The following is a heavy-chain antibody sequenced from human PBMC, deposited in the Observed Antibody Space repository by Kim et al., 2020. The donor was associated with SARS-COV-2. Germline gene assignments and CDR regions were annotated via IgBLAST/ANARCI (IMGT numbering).Heavy chain of an antibody. V-gene: IGHV1-69*06. Sequence: SVKVSCKASGGTFSSYAISWVRQAPGQGLEWMGGIIPIFGTANYAQKFQGRVTITADKSTSTAYMELSSLRSEDTAVYYCARGILWVIENYYYYGMDVWGQGTTVTVSS. D-gene: IGHD2-21*01. CDR1: GGTFSSYA. J-gene: IGHJ6*02. CDR2: IIPIFGTA. CDR3: ARGILWVIENYYYYGMDV.